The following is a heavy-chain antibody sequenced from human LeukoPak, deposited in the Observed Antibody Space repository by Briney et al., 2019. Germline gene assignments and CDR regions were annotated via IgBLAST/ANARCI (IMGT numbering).Heavy chain of an antibody. V-gene: IGHV4-4*07. CDR2: IYTSGST. Sequence: SETLSLTCTVSGGSINNFYRTWVRQPAGKGLEWIGRIYTSGSTNYNPSLESRVTMSLDTSKNQFSLKLRSVTAADTAVYYCARGFGSSWYYFDYWGQGTLVTVSS. CDR3: ARGFGSSWYYFDY. J-gene: IGHJ4*02. D-gene: IGHD6-13*01. CDR1: GGSINNFY.